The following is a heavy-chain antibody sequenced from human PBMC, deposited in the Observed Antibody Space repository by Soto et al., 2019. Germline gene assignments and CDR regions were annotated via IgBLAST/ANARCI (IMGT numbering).Heavy chain of an antibody. CDR2: ICYIVTT. V-gene: IGHV4-59*08. Sequence: QVQLQESGPGLVKPSETLTLTCTVSGGSISSYCCSWIRQPPGKGLEWIGNICYIVTTNYNPTLKGRVTITRDTSKNKFSLKLSSVTAEDTAVYYCARHDPGGLDYWGQGTLVTVSS. J-gene: IGHJ4*02. CDR1: GGSISSYC. CDR3: ARHDPGGLDY. D-gene: IGHD3-10*01.